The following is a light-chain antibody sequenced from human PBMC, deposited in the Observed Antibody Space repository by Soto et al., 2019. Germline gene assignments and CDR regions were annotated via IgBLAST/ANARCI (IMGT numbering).Light chain of an antibody. V-gene: IGLV1-40*01. CDR2: GNS. CDR1: SSNIGAGYD. J-gene: IGLJ1*01. Sequence: QSVLTQPPSVSGAPGQRVTISCSGSSSNIGAGYDVNWHRQLPGTAPKLLIYGNSDRPSGVPDRFSGSKSGTSASLAITGLQAEDEADYFCQSYDRSLRTYVFGTATKLTVL. CDR3: QSYDRSLRTYV.